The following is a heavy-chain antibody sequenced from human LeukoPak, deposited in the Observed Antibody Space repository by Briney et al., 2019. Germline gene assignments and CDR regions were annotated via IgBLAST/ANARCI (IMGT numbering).Heavy chain of an antibody. Sequence: SGGSLRLSCAASGFTFSNYAMSWVRQAPGKGLEWVSAISGSGGSTYYADSVKGRFTISRDNSKNTLYLQMNSLRAEDTAVYYCTREACNGVCSYYYYYYYMDVWGKGTAVTVSS. V-gene: IGHV3-23*01. J-gene: IGHJ6*03. CDR2: ISGSGGST. CDR1: GFTFSNYA. CDR3: TREACNGVCSYYYYYYYMDV. D-gene: IGHD2-8*01.